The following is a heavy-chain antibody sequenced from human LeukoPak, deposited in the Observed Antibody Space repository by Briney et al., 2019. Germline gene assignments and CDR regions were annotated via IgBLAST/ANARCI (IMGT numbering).Heavy chain of an antibody. Sequence: ASVKVSCKASGYTFTGYYMRCVRQAPGQGLEWMGWINPNSGGTNYAQKFQGRVTMTRDTSISTAYMELSRLRSDDTAVYYCAREGGYCSSTSCYVGHWGQETLVTVSS. J-gene: IGHJ4*02. CDR1: GYTFTGYY. CDR2: INPNSGGT. V-gene: IGHV1-2*02. D-gene: IGHD2-2*01. CDR3: AREGGYCSSTSCYVGH.